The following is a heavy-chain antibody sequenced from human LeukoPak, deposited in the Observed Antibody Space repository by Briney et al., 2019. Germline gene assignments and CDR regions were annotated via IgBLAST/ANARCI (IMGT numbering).Heavy chain of an antibody. V-gene: IGHV1-2*02. Sequence: ASVTLSRTGCAYTFTSYNFAWDWVAPGQGLEWMGWINPNSGGTNYAQKFQGRVTMTRDTSITTAYTELSRLRSIASTVDYCARDLRWHLVIPAAMEGGYDTEVWGKGTTVTVSS. J-gene: IGHJ6*03. CDR3: ARDLRWHLVIPAAMEGGYDTEV. CDR2: INPNSGGT. D-gene: IGHD2-2*01. CDR1: AYTFTSYN.